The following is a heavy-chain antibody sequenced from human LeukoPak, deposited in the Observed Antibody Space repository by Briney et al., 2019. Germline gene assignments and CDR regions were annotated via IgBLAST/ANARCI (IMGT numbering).Heavy chain of an antibody. Sequence: PSETLSLTCTVSGGSISSGDYYWSWIRQPPGKGLEWIGYIYYSGSTYYNPSLKSRVTISVDTSKNQFSLKLSSVAAADTAVYYCARVVDTADLDPWGQGTLVTVSS. CDR1: GGSISSGDYY. CDR2: IYYSGST. CDR3: ARVVDTADLDP. D-gene: IGHD5-18*01. V-gene: IGHV4-30-4*08. J-gene: IGHJ5*02.